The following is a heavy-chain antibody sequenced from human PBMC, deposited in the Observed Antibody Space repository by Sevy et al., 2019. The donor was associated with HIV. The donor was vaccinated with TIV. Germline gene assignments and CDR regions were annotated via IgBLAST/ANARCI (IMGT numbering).Heavy chain of an antibody. Sequence: GGSLRLSFAASGISFSNYWMSWVRQAPGKGLEWVANINQDGSEKKFVGSVKGRFTISRDNAKNSVYLQMNSLTAEDTAVYYCARDRWAKYPEYGFDIWPRDNGHRLL. CDR2: INQDGSEK. V-gene: IGHV3-7*01. D-gene: IGHD3-10*01. J-gene: IGHJ3*02. CDR3: ARDRWAKYPEYGFDI. CDR1: GISFSNYW.